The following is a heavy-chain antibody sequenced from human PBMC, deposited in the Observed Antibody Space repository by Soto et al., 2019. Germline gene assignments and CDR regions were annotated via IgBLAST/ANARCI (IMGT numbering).Heavy chain of an antibody. J-gene: IGHJ5*02. CDR3: ARHTPQDSSGYINRFDT. Sequence: PSETLSLTFTVSGGSISSYYWSWIRQPPGKGLEWIGYFYYSGSTNYNPSLKSRVTISVDTSKNQFSLKLSSVTAADTAVYYCARHTPQDSSGYINRFDTWGQGTLVTVSS. CDR2: FYYSGST. CDR1: GGSISSYY. D-gene: IGHD3-22*01. V-gene: IGHV4-59*01.